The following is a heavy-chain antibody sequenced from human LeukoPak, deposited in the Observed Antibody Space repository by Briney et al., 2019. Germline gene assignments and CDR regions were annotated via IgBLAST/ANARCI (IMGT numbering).Heavy chain of an antibody. J-gene: IGHJ5*02. D-gene: IGHD3-10*01. Sequence: SETLSLTCTVSGGSLSSSSYYWGRLRQPPGTGLEWIGSIYYSGSTYYNPSLESRVTISVDTSKNQFSLKLSSVTAADTAVYYCSCFHATSGAFDPWGQGTLVTVSS. CDR3: SCFHATSGAFDP. CDR2: IYYSGST. V-gene: IGHV4-39*01. CDR1: GGSLSSSSYY.